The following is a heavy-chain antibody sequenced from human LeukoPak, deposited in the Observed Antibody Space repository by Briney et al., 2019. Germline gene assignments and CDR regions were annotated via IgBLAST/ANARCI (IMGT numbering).Heavy chain of an antibody. Sequence: GASVKVSCKASGYTFTGYYMHWVRQAPGQGLEWMGWINPNSGGTKYAQKFQGRVTMTRDTSITTAYMELTSLEFDDTAVYYCARTRLTGDPYEAFDIWGQGIMVTVSS. CDR1: GYTFTGYY. CDR2: INPNSGGT. CDR3: ARTRLTGDPYEAFDI. D-gene: IGHD7-27*01. J-gene: IGHJ3*02. V-gene: IGHV1-2*02.